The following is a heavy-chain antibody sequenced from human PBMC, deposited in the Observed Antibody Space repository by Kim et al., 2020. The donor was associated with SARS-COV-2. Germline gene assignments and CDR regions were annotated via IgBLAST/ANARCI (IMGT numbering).Heavy chain of an antibody. D-gene: IGHD6-13*01. CDR3: ARPYVTSWYVGFDI. CDR1: GFAFNSFS. CDR2: LSAGGGTT. V-gene: IGHV3-23*01. J-gene: IGHJ4*02. Sequence: GGSLRLSCAASGFAFNSFSMSWVRQIPGKGLEWVSTLSAGGGTTFYADSMKGRLTISRDNSRDRVYLQMSRLRVEDTAVYYCARPYVTSWYVGFDICGPG.